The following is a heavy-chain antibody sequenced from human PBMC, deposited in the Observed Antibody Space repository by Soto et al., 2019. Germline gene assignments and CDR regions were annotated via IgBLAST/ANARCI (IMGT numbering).Heavy chain of an antibody. CDR3: STTGAY. V-gene: IGHV3-7*05. D-gene: IGHD2-8*02. Sequence: ISGGRQAPGRGLEWVAAIREAGGHMYYVDSVKGRITISRDSAKNSLKQQMTHRAVEDTTRYYRSTTGAYWGQGILVTVSS. CDR2: IREAGGHM. J-gene: IGHJ4*02.